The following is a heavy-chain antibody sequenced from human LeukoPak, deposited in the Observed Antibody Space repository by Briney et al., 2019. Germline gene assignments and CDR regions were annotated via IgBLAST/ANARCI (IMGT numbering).Heavy chain of an antibody. D-gene: IGHD2-2*01. J-gene: IGHJ5*02. Sequence: ASVKVSCKASGYTFTSYGISWVRQAPGQGLEWMGWISAYNGNTSYAQKLQGRVTMTTDTSTSTAYMELRSLRSDDTAVYYCARSPSRYCSSTSCSPLGDAWGQGTLVTVSS. CDR3: ARSPSRYCSSTSCSPLGDA. CDR2: ISAYNGNT. CDR1: GYTFTSYG. V-gene: IGHV1-18*01.